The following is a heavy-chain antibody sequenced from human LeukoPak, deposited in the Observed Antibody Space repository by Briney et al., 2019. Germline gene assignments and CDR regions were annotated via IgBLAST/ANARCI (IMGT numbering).Heavy chain of an antibody. V-gene: IGHV1-2*02. J-gene: IGHJ4*02. D-gene: IGHD1-26*01. Sequence: ASVKVSCKASGYTFTVYYMHWVRQAPGQGLEWMGWINPKSGGTNYAQKFQGRVTMTGDTSINTAYMELSRLRSDDTAVYHCARGSIVGATPLDYWGQGTLVTVSS. CDR1: GYTFTVYY. CDR3: ARGSIVGATPLDY. CDR2: INPKSGGT.